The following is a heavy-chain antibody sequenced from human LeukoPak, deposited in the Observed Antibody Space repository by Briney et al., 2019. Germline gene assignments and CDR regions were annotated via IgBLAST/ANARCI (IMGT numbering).Heavy chain of an antibody. CDR3: GRDNYGSIDF. Sequence: GGSLRLSCSVSGFTFPTYGMIWVRQVPGPGLVYGSHRNHDGTITKYADSVKGPFTLPSDNARNTVFLQMDSLRAQDTAVYYCGRDNYGSIDFWGQGVLVTLSS. CDR2: RNHDGTIT. D-gene: IGHD3-10*01. V-gene: IGHV3-74*01. CDR1: GFTFPTYG. J-gene: IGHJ4*02.